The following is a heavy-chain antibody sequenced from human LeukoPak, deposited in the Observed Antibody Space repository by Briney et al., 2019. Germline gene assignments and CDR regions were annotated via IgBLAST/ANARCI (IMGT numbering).Heavy chain of an antibody. Sequence: GGSLRLSCAASGFTFSNYWMHWVRQAPGKGLVWVSRINSDGSSTSNADSVKGRFTMSRDNAKNRLYLQMNSLRADDTAVYYCARVSGTYFFDYWGQGTLVTVSS. J-gene: IGHJ4*02. CDR3: ARVSGTYFFDY. CDR1: GFTFSNYW. D-gene: IGHD1-26*01. CDR2: INSDGSST. V-gene: IGHV3-74*01.